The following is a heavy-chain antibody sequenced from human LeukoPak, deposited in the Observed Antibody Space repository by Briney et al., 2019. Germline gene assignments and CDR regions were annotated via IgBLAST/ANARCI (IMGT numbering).Heavy chain of an antibody. CDR1: GGSISSYY. CDR3: ASLPAGYSSGWFAFDI. V-gene: IGHV4-59*01. CDR2: IYYSVST. D-gene: IGHD6-19*01. J-gene: IGHJ3*02. Sequence: SETLSLTCTVPGGSISSYYWSWIRQPPRKGLEGIGYIYYSVSTNYNPSLKSRVTISVDTSKNQFSLKLSSVTAADTAVYYCASLPAGYSSGWFAFDIWGQGTMVTVSS.